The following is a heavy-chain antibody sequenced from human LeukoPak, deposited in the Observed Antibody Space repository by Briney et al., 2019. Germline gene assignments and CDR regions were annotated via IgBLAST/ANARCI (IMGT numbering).Heavy chain of an antibody. CDR3: ARRRVTVIVVSTFDS. J-gene: IGHJ4*02. Sequence: PSETLSLTCAVYGGSVTKYFWSWVRQSPGKGLEWIGEVADYGSVNYNPSLQSRVTISLDTSKNHFSLKVSSMTAADTAVYYCARRRVTVIVVSTFDSWGQGTLVTVSS. D-gene: IGHD3-22*01. CDR1: GGSVTKYF. V-gene: IGHV4-34*01. CDR2: VADYGSV.